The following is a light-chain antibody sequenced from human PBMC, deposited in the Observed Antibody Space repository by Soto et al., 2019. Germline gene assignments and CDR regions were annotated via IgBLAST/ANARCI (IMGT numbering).Light chain of an antibody. Sequence: QSALTQPRSVSGSPGQSVTISCTGTSSDVGGYNYVSWYQQHPGKAPKLMIYDVSKRPSGVPDRFSGSKSGNTASLTISGLQAEDEADYYRCSYAGSYTYVVFGGGTK. J-gene: IGLJ2*01. CDR1: SSDVGGYNY. CDR2: DVS. CDR3: CSYAGSYTYVV. V-gene: IGLV2-11*01.